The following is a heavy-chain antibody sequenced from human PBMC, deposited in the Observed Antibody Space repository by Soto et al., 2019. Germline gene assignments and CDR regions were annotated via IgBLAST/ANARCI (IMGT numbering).Heavy chain of an antibody. CDR2: IYYSGST. Sequence: SETLSLTCTVSGGSISSYYWSWIRQPPGKGLEWIGYIYYSGSTNYNPSLKSRVTISVDTSKNQFSLKLSSVTAADTAVYYCARPGSSSSLGFDYWGQGTLVTVSS. CDR3: ARPGSSSSLGFDY. J-gene: IGHJ4*02. D-gene: IGHD6-6*01. V-gene: IGHV4-59*08. CDR1: GGSISSYY.